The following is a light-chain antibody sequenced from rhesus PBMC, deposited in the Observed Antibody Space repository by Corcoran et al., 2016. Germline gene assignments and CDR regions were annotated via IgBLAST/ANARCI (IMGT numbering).Light chain of an antibody. Sequence: EIVMTQSPATLSLSPGETATLSCRASQSVGSYLAWYQQKPGQAPKLLVHSAYFRATGIPDRFSGSGSRTDFTLAISSLGPEDVCVYHCQQYNDLLLTFGGGTKVEIK. J-gene: IGKJ4*01. CDR1: QSVGSY. CDR2: SAY. CDR3: QQYNDLLLT. V-gene: IGKV3-40*03.